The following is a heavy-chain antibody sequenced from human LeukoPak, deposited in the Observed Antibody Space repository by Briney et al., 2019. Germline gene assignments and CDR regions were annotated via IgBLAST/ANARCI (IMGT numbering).Heavy chain of an antibody. V-gene: IGHV3-64*01. CDR3: ARGALELYYYGSGSYLYTYSFDY. CDR2: ISSNGGST. J-gene: IGHJ4*02. Sequence: GGSLRLSCAASGFTFSSYAMHWVRQAPGKGLEYVSAISSNGGSTYYANSAKGRFTISRDNSKNTLYLQMGSLRAEDMAVYYCARGALELYYYGSGSYLYTYSFDYWGQGTLVTVSS. D-gene: IGHD3-10*01. CDR1: GFTFSSYA.